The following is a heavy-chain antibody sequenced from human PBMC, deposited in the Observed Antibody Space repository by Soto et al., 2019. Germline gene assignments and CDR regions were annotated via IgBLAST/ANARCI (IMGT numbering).Heavy chain of an antibody. V-gene: IGHV5-10-1*01. CDR2: IDPSDSYI. D-gene: IGHD3-9*01. J-gene: IGHJ3*01. CDR3: ARRTHNDLLTGYSGNAFDV. Sequence: RGESLKISCKGSGYSFTSYWISWVRQMPGKGLEWMGRIDPSDSYINYSPSFQGHVTFSADKSISSAYLQWSSLKASDTAMYYCARRTHNDLLTGYSGNAFDVWGQGTKVTVSS. CDR1: GYSFTSYW.